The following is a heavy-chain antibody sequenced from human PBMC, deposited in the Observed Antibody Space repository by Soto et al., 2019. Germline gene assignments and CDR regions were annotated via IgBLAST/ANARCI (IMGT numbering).Heavy chain of an antibody. CDR2: ISYDGSNK. D-gene: IGHD2-21*02. J-gene: IGHJ4*02. CDR3: AKDRYGGNSGPFDY. Sequence: PGGSLRLSCAASGFTFSSYGMHWVRQAPGKGLEWVAFISYDGSNKYYADSVKGRFTISRDNSKNTLYLQMNSLRAEDTAVYYCAKDRYGGNSGPFDYWGQGTLVTVSS. CDR1: GFTFSSYG. V-gene: IGHV3-30*18.